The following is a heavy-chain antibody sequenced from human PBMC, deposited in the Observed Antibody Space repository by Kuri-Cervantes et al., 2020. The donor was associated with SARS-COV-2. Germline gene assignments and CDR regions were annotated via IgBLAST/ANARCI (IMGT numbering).Heavy chain of an antibody. D-gene: IGHD2-2*01. CDR3: ARGGWMGYCSSTSCSITPFDY. CDR1: GFTFSSYS. J-gene: IGHJ4*02. CDR2: ISSSSYI. V-gene: IGHV3-21*01. Sequence: GGSLRLSCAASGFTFSSYSMNWVRQAPGKGLEWVSSISSSSYIYYADSVKGRFTISRDNAKNSLYLQMNSLRAEDTAVYYCARGGWMGYCSSTSCSITPFDYWGQGTLVTVSS.